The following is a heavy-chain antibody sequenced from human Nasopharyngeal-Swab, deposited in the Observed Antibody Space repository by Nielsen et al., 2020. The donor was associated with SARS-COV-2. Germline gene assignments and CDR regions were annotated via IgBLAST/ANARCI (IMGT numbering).Heavy chain of an antibody. V-gene: IGHV3-74*01. CDR3: ARDVAGADSA. D-gene: IGHD2-21*01. CDR1: GFTFSRYW. CDR2: IDTDGSTT. Sequence: GSLRLSCAASGFTFSRYWMHWVRQVPGKGLVWVSRIDTDGSTTDHADSVKGRFTISRDNAKNTLYLQMNNLRAEDTALYYCARDVAGADSAWGQGTLVTVSS. J-gene: IGHJ5*02.